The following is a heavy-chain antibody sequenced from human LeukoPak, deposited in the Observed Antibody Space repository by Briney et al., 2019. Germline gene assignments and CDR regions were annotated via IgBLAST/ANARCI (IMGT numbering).Heavy chain of an antibody. V-gene: IGHV1-2*02. J-gene: IGHJ4*02. CDR1: GYTXTGYY. Sequence: GASVKVSCKASGYTXTGYYMHWVRQAPGQGLEWMGWINPNSGGTNYAQKFQGRVTMTRDTSISTAYMELSRLRSDDTAVYYCARDHSQYYYDSSGYYYFDYWGQGTLVTVSS. CDR3: ARDHSQYYYDSSGYYYFDY. D-gene: IGHD3-22*01. CDR2: INPNSGGT.